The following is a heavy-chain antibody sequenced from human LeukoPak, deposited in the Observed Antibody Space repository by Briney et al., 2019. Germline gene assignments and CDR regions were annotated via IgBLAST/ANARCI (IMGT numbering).Heavy chain of an antibody. J-gene: IGHJ4*02. CDR3: TTDPYSVPGYFDC. D-gene: IGHD6-13*01. V-gene: IGHV3-15*01. CDR2: IRSKTDGGTA. CDR1: GFTSNDAR. Sequence: GGSLRLSCAASGFTSNDARMSWVRQAPGKGLEWVGRIRSKTDGGTADYAAPVKGRFTISRDDSKDTLFLQMNSLKTEDTAVYYCTTDPYSVPGYFDCWGQGTLVTVSS.